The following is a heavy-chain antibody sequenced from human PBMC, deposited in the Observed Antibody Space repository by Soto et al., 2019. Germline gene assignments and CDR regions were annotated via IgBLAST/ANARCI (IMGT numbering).Heavy chain of an antibody. D-gene: IGHD3-9*01. CDR3: AGNYGFCVVVSAIFLPVFD. V-gene: IGHV1-69*12. J-gene: IGHJ4*02. CDR1: GGTFSSYA. CDR2: IIPIFGTA. Sequence: QVQLVQSGAEVKKPGSSVKVSCKASGGTFSSYAISWVRQAPGQGLEWMGGIIPIFGTANYAQKFQGRVRIPGEEPTGKASRGRSTLRSGDPAVYTGAGNYGFCVVVSAIFLPVFDYGAREPWSPSPQ.